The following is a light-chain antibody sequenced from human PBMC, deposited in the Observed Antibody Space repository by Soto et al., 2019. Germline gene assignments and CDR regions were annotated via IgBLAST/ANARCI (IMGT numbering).Light chain of an antibody. CDR1: QDIRNY. J-gene: IGKJ4*01. V-gene: IGKV1-8*01. Sequence: AIRMTQSPSSPSASTGDRVTITCRASQDIRNYLNWYPQTPGKAPKILISAASTLHTGVPARFSGSGAGTDFTLTISSLQPEDVETYDCQQANSFPLTFGGGTKVDIK. CDR3: QQANSFPLT. CDR2: AAS.